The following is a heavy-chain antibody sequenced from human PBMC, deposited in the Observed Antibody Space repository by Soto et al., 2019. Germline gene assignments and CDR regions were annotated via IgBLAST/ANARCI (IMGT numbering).Heavy chain of an antibody. CDR1: GFTFSSYS. D-gene: IGHD2-2*01. V-gene: IGHV3-48*01. CDR3: ARRDIVVVPAAIDAFDI. Sequence: GVLRLSCAASGFTFSSYSMNWVRQAPGKGLEWVSYISSSSSTIYYADSVKGRFTISRDNAKNSLYLQMNSLRAEDTAVYYCARRDIVVVPAAIDAFDIWGQGTMVTVSS. J-gene: IGHJ3*02. CDR2: ISSSSSTI.